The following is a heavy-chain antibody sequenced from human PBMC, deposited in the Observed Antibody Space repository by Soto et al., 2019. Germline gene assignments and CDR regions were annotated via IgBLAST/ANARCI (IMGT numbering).Heavy chain of an antibody. J-gene: IGHJ4*02. CDR2: INQDGSEK. V-gene: IGHV3-7*05. Sequence: GGSLRLSCAASGFSLSSYWMSWVRQAPEKGLEWVANINQDGSEKHYVDTVKGRFSISRDNAKNSLHLQMNSLRAEDTAVYYCATGRGYSSSARYFDYWGQGTLVTVSS. CDR1: GFSLSSYW. CDR3: ATGRGYSSSARYFDY. D-gene: IGHD5-18*01.